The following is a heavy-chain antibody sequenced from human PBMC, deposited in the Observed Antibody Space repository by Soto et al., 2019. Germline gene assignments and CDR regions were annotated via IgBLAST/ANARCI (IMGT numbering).Heavy chain of an antibody. CDR3: ARAPSGSYPEFDY. CDR2: ITYDGSNQ. J-gene: IGHJ4*02. Sequence: QVQLVESGGGVVQPGRSLRLSCAASGFIFSSYTMHWVRQAPGKGLEWVGVITYDGSNQYYADSVKGRLTISRDNSRNMLFLQMNSLRPDDTAVYYCARAPSGSYPEFDYWGQGTLVTVSS. CDR1: GFIFSSYT. D-gene: IGHD1-26*01. V-gene: IGHV3-30-3*01.